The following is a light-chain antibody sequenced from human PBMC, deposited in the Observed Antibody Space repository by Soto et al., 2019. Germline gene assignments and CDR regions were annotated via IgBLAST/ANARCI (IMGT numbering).Light chain of an antibody. CDR2: DAS. CDR1: QSISSW. J-gene: IGKJ1*01. CDR3: QHYKGRT. Sequence: DIPMTQSPSTLSASAGDRVNITCRASQSISSWLAWYQQKPGKPPKLLIYDASRLESGVPSRFRGSVSGTEFNVTIFSMQRDESASNYSQHYKGRTFGQGNKGQLK. V-gene: IGKV1-5*01.